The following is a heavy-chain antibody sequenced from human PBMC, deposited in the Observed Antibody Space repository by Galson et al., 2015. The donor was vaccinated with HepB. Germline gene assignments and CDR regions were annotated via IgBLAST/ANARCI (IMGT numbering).Heavy chain of an antibody. CDR2: IYYSGTT. Sequence: SETLSLTCTVSGGSFSGYYWSWIRQPPGKGLEWIGSIYYSGTTYYNSSLKSRVTLSVDTSKNQFSLGLTSVTAADTAVYYCARQPSYSSAWYIDYWGQGTLVIVSS. CDR3: ARQPSYSSAWYIDY. V-gene: IGHV4-59*05. J-gene: IGHJ4*02. CDR1: GGSFSGYY. D-gene: IGHD6-19*01.